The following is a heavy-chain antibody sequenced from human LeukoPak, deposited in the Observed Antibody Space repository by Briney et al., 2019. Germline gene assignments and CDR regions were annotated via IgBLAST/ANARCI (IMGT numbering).Heavy chain of an antibody. CDR3: ARDLAAYSSSWSPHFDY. CDR2: INPSGGST. D-gene: IGHD6-13*01. V-gene: IGHV1-46*01. Sequence: ASVKVSCKASGYTFTSYYMHWVRQAPGQGLEWMGIINPSGGSTSYAQKFQGRVTMTRDTSISTAYMELSRLRSDDTAVYYCARDLAAYSSSWSPHFDYRGQGTLVTVSS. CDR1: GYTFTSYY. J-gene: IGHJ4*02.